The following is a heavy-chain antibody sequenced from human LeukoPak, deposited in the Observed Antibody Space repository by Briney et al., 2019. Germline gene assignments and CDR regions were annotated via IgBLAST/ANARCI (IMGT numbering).Heavy chain of an antibody. V-gene: IGHV4-59*01. Sequence: PSETLSLTCTVSGGDLGAYYWTWIRQPPGKGLEWIGYIYFSGSTNYNPSLKSRVTISVDTSKNQFSLKLSSVTAADTAVYYCARGVVAAPQTFDYWGQGTLVTVSS. D-gene: IGHD2-15*01. J-gene: IGHJ4*02. CDR3: ARGVVAAPQTFDY. CDR1: GGDLGAYY. CDR2: IYFSGST.